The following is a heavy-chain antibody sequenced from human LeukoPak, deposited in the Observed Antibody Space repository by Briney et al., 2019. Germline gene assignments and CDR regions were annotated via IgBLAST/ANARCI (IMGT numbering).Heavy chain of an antibody. CDR1: GFTFISYA. CDR3: ARDRCRSSGGSCYSGAFDI. CDR2: ISYDGSNK. J-gene: IGHJ3*02. V-gene: IGHV3-30*04. D-gene: IGHD2-15*01. Sequence: GGALRLSCAASGFTFISYAMHWVRRAPGKGLEWVAVISYDGSNKYYADSVKGRFTISRDNSKNTLYLQMNSLRAEDTAVYYCARDRCRSSGGSCYSGAFDIWGQGTMVTVSS.